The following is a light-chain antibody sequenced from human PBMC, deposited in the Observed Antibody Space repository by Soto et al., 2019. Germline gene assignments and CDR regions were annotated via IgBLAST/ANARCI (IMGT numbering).Light chain of an antibody. Sequence: IVLTQSPGTLSLSPVERATLSCRASQSVSSSYLAWYQQKPGQAPRLLIYGASSRATGIPDRFSGSGSGTEFTLTISSLQSEDFAVYYCQQRQYWPPITFGQGTRLEIK. J-gene: IGKJ5*01. CDR3: QQRQYWPPIT. CDR2: GAS. V-gene: IGKV3D-20*02. CDR1: QSVSSSY.